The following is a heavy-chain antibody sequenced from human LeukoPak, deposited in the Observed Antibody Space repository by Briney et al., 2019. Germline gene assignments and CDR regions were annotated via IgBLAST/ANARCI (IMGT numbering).Heavy chain of an antibody. CDR3: AKDMDTAMVRFGWYFDY. D-gene: IGHD5-18*01. CDR2: ISYDGSNK. Sequence: PGGSLRLSCAASGFTFSTYDMHWVRQAPGKGLEWVAVISYDGSNKYYADSVKGRFTISRDNSKNTLYLQMNSLRAEDTAVYYCAKDMDTAMVRFGWYFDYWGQGTLVTVSS. J-gene: IGHJ4*02. V-gene: IGHV3-30*18. CDR1: GFTFSTYD.